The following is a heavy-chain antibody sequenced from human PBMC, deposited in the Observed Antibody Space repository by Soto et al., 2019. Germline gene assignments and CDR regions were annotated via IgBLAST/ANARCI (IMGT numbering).Heavy chain of an antibody. D-gene: IGHD2-15*01. CDR3: ARARWYCSGGSCYSRAFDI. Sequence: QVQMVESGGGVVKPGGSLRLSCAASGFTFSDYYMSWIRQAPGKGLEWVAYVSSSGRTIYYADSVKGLLTISRDNAKNPLYLKMNSPRAEDTAVYYCARARWYCSGGSCYSRAFDIWGQGTMGTVSS. J-gene: IGHJ3*02. CDR2: VSSSGRTI. CDR1: GFTFSDYY. V-gene: IGHV3-11*01.